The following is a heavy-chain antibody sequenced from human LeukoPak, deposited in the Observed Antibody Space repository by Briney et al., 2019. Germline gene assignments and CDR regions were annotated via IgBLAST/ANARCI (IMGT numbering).Heavy chain of an antibody. CDR1: GGSFSGYY. J-gene: IGHJ5*02. Sequence: PSETLSLTCAVYGGSFSGYYWSWIRQPPGKGLEWIGEINHSGSTNYNPSLKSRVTISVDTSKNQFSLKLSSVTAADTAVYYCARGHVLRYFDWFNWFDPWGQGTLVTVSS. CDR2: INHSGST. V-gene: IGHV4-34*01. D-gene: IGHD3-9*01. CDR3: ARGHVLRYFDWFNWFDP.